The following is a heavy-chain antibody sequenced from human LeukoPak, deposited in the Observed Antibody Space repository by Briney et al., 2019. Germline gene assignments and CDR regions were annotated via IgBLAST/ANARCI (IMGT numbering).Heavy chain of an antibody. J-gene: IGHJ4*02. Sequence: SVKVSCKASGGTFISYAISWVRQAPGQGLEWMGGIIPIFGTANCAQKFQGRVTITADESTSTAYMELSSLRSEDTAVYYCARDGYSSSSFTPFDYWGQGTLVTVSS. CDR3: ARDGYSSSSFTPFDY. CDR1: GGTFISYA. CDR2: IIPIFGTA. V-gene: IGHV1-69*01. D-gene: IGHD6-6*01.